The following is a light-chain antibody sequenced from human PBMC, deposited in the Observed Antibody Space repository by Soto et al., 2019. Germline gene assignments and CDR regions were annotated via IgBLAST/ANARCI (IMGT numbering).Light chain of an antibody. V-gene: IGKV1-27*01. CDR1: QAINNF. CDR3: QKYNSAPLT. J-gene: IGKJ4*01. Sequence: DIQMTQSPSSLSASVGDRVTITCRASQAINNFLAWYQQKPGKVPKLLIYAASTLQSGVPSRFSGSGSGTDFTLTISSLQPEDVATYSCQKYNSAPLTFGGGTKVEIK. CDR2: AAS.